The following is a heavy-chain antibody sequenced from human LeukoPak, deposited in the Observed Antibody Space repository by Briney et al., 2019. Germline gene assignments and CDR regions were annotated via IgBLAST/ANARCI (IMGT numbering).Heavy chain of an antibody. D-gene: IGHD3-9*01. Sequence: ASVKVSCKASGYTFTSYGISWVRQAPGQGLEWMGWISAYNGNTNYAQKLQGRVTMTTDTSTSTAYMELRSLRSDDTAVYYCARDSPRDILTGPYYYYGMDVWGQGTTVTVSS. CDR1: GYTFTSYG. V-gene: IGHV1-18*01. J-gene: IGHJ6*02. CDR2: ISAYNGNT. CDR3: ARDSPRDILTGPYYYYGMDV.